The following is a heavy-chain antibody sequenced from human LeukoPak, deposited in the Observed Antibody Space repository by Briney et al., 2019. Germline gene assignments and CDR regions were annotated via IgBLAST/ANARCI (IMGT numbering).Heavy chain of an antibody. CDR1: GGSICSHY. CDR3: ARDKNDFWSGYYRGGYYYYYYMDV. J-gene: IGHJ6*03. Sequence: SETLSLTCTVSGGSICSHYWSWIRQPPGKGLEWIGYICYSGSTNYNPSLKSRVTISVDTAKNQSSLKLSSMTAADTAVYYCARDKNDFWSGYYRGGYYYYYYMDVWGKGTTVTVSS. CDR2: ICYSGST. D-gene: IGHD3-3*01. V-gene: IGHV4-59*11.